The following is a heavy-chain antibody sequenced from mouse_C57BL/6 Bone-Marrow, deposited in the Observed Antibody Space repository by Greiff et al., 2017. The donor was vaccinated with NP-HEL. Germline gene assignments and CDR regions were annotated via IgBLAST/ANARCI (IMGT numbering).Heavy chain of an antibody. CDR2: IWSGGGT. Sequence: VQLQQSGPGLVQPSQSLSITCTVSGFSLTSYGVHWVRQSPGKGLEWLGVIWSGGGTDYNAAFISRLSISKDNSKSQVFFKMNSLQADDTAIYYCARNYDYDGWFAYWGQGTLVTVSA. CDR1: GFSLTSYG. V-gene: IGHV2-2*01. J-gene: IGHJ3*01. CDR3: ARNYDYDGWFAY. D-gene: IGHD2-4*01.